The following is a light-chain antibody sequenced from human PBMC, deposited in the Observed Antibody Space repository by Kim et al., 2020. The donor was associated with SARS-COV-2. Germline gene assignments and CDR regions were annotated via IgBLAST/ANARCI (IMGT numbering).Light chain of an antibody. J-gene: IGKJ4*01. Sequence: DIQLTQSPSSLSASVGDRVTITCRATQSIISYLNWYQQAPGKVPKLLIYASSNLQSGVPSRFSGSGSGTDFTLTISSLQPEDFATYFCQQSYSTPFTFGGGTKVDIK. CDR3: QQSYSTPFT. CDR1: QSIISY. CDR2: ASS. V-gene: IGKV1-39*01.